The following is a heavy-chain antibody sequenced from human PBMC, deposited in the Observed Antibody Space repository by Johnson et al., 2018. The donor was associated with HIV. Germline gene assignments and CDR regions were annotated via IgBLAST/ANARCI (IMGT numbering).Heavy chain of an antibody. D-gene: IGHD6-13*01. Sequence: VQLVESGGGVIRPGGSLRLSCAASEFTFDEYGMSWVRQAPGKGLEWVSVIYSGGNTYYADSVKGRFTISRDNFKNTLYLQMKSLRVDDTALYYCARDRSPTFIATAGRDGSDIWGQGTMVSVSS. CDR3: ARDRSPTFIATAGRDGSDI. CDR2: IYSGGNT. J-gene: IGHJ3*02. V-gene: IGHV3-20*04. CDR1: EFTFDEYG.